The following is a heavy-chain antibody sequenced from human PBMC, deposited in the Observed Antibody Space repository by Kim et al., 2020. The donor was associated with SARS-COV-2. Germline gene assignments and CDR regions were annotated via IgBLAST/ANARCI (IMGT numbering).Heavy chain of an antibody. Sequence: GGSLRLSCEASGFALRSYGMHWVRQAPGKGLEWVAVIWYDGSKEYYAESVKGRFTISRDNSKNTVYLQMNSLRAEDTAVYYCAREVGAKGCLDYWGQGTQVTVSS. V-gene: IGHV3-33*01. CDR2: IWYDGSKE. CDR3: AREVGAKGCLDY. J-gene: IGHJ4*02. D-gene: IGHD1-26*01. CDR1: GFALRSYG.